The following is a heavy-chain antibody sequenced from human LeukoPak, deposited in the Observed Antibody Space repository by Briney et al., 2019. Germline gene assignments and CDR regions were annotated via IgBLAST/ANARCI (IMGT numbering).Heavy chain of an antibody. Sequence: PSETLSLICTVSCGYISSSSYYWGWIRQPPGRGLGWIGSIYYSGSTCYNPSLQSRVTISVDKSKNQFSLQLSSVTDADTAVYYSARRKGDLFDFWGQGTLVTVSS. CDR2: IYYSGST. V-gene: IGHV4-39*01. CDR1: CGYISSSSYY. CDR3: ARRKGDLFDF. J-gene: IGHJ4*02. D-gene: IGHD3-16*01.